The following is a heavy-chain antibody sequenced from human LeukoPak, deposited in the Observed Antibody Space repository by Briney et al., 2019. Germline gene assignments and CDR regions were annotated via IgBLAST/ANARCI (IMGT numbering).Heavy chain of an antibody. Sequence: GESLKISCKGSGYSFTSYWTCWVRQIPGKGLEWMGIIYPGDSDTRYSPSFQGQVTISADKSIRTAYLQWSSLKASDTAMYYCARPRADFGELFFVDYWGQGTLVTVSS. CDR3: ARPRADFGELFFVDY. CDR2: IYPGDSDT. CDR1: GYSFTSYW. J-gene: IGHJ4*02. D-gene: IGHD3-10*01. V-gene: IGHV5-51*01.